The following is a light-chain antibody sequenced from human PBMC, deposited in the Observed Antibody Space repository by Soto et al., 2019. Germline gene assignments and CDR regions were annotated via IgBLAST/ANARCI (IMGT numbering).Light chain of an antibody. CDR2: DVS. CDR1: SSDVGGYNY. Sequence: QPVLTQPASVSGSPGQSITISCTGTSSDVGGYNYVSWYQRHPGKAPKLMIYDVSNRPSGVSNRFSGSKSGNTASLTISGLQAEDEADYYCSSYTSSSSVTFGGGTKLTVL. CDR3: SSYTSSSSVT. V-gene: IGLV2-14*01. J-gene: IGLJ2*01.